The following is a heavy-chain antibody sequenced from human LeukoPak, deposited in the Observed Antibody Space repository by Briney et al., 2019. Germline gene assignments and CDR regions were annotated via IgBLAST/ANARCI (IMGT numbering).Heavy chain of an antibody. CDR2: INPHSGDT. CDR1: GYTFTDYY. D-gene: IGHD2-2*03. V-gene: IGHV1-2*02. J-gene: IGHJ4*02. Sequence: ASVKVSCKTSGYTFTDYYIHWVRQAPGQGLGWMGWINPHSGDTHYAQKFQDRVTMTRATSISTAYMEMSRLTSDDTAVYYCAKDLIGYCTSTSCHRADFWGLGTLVTVSS. CDR3: AKDLIGYCTSTSCHRADF.